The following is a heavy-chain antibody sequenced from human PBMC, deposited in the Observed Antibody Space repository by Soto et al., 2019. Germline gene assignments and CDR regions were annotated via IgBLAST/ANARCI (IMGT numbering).Heavy chain of an antibody. CDR2: INHSGST. Sequence: SETLSLTCAVYGGSFSGYYWSWIRQPPGKGLEWIGEINHSGSTNYNPSLKSRVTISVDTSKNQFSLKLSSVTAADTAVYYCARGEGSGRFFDYWGQGTLVTVSS. CDR3: ARGEGSGRFFDY. J-gene: IGHJ4*02. CDR1: GGSFSGYY. V-gene: IGHV4-34*01. D-gene: IGHD3-3*01.